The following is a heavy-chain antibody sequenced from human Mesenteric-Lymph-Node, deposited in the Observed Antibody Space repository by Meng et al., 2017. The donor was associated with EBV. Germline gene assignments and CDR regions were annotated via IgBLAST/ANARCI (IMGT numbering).Heavy chain of an antibody. CDR2: IYPGDSDT. CDR1: GSRFTSYW. Sequence: AGMKKPGVSLNVSGKGSGSRFTSYWIGWVRQMPGKGLEWMGIIYPGDSDTRYSPSFQGQVTISADKSISTAYLQWSSLKASDTAMYYCARQQGNSGGDYWGQGTLVTVSS. V-gene: IGHV5-51*01. D-gene: IGHD4-23*01. CDR3: ARQQGNSGGDY. J-gene: IGHJ4*02.